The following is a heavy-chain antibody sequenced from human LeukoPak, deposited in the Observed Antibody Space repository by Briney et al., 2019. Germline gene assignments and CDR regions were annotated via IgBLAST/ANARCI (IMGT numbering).Heavy chain of an antibody. CDR1: GFTVSSNY. D-gene: IGHD6-13*01. J-gene: IGHJ6*02. V-gene: IGHV3-53*01. CDR2: IYSGGST. CDR3: ARVPYIAASGTRYYYYYGMDV. Sequence: WGSLRLSCTASGFTVSSNYMSWIRQAPGKGLEWVSVIYSGGSTYYADSVKGRFTISRDNSKNTLYLQMNSLRAEDTAVYYCARVPYIAASGTRYYYYYGMDVWGQGTTVTVSS.